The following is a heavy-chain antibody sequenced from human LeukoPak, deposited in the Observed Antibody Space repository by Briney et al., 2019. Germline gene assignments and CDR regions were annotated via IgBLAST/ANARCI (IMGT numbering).Heavy chain of an antibody. Sequence: SETLSLTCTVSGGSMSSYYWSWIRQPPGKGLEWIGYIYDSGSTNHNPSLKSRVTISVDTSKSQFSLKLSSVTAADTAVYYCARTTVTVSHFDYWGQGTLVTVSS. V-gene: IGHV4-59*08. CDR1: GGSMSSYY. D-gene: IGHD4-17*01. CDR3: ARTTVTVSHFDY. CDR2: IYDSGST. J-gene: IGHJ4*02.